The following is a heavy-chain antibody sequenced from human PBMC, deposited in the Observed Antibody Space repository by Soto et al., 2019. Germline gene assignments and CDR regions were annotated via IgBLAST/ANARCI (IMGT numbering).Heavy chain of an antibody. CDR3: ARDRLGATGDY. CDR2: ISAYNANT. CDR1: GYTFTSYG. J-gene: IGHJ4*02. Sequence: GASVKVSCKASGYTFTSYGISWVRQAPGQGLEWMGWISAYNANTNYAQKLQGRVTMTTETSTSTTYMELRSLRSDDTAVYFCARDRLGATGDYWGQGTLVTVSS. D-gene: IGHD1-26*01. V-gene: IGHV1-18*01.